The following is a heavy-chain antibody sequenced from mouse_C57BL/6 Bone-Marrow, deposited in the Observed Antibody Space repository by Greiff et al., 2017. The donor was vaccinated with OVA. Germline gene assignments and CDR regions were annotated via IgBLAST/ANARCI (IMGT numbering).Heavy chain of an antibody. D-gene: IGHD1-1*01. CDR3: ASGEGYYGSSGYFDY. CDR1: GFNIKDYY. J-gene: IGHJ2*01. Sequence: VQLQQSGAELVKPGASVKLSCTASGFNIKDYYMHWVKQRTEQGLEWIGRIDPEDGETKYAPQFQGKATITADTSSNTAYLQLSSLTSEDTAVYYCASGEGYYGSSGYFDYWGQGTTLTVSS. CDR2: IDPEDGET. V-gene: IGHV14-2*01.